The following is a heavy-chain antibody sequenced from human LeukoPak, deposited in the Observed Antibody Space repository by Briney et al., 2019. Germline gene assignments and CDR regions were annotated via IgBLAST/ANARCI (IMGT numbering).Heavy chain of an antibody. D-gene: IGHD6-13*01. CDR2: IWYDGSNK. Sequence: GRSLRLSCAASGFTFSSFGMHWVRQAPGKGLEWVAVIWYDGSNKYYADSVKGRFTISRDNSKNTLYLQMNSLRAEDTAVYYCAISGGDRYRSSWYGHDAFDIWGQGTMVTVSS. CDR3: AISGGDRYRSSWYGHDAFDI. J-gene: IGHJ3*02. CDR1: GFTFSSFG. V-gene: IGHV3-33*01.